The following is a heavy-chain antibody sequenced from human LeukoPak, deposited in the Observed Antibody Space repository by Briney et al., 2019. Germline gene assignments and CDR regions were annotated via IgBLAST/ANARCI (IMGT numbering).Heavy chain of an antibody. V-gene: IGHV4-59*01. D-gene: IGHD3-3*01. J-gene: IGHJ6*03. CDR1: GGSISSYY. Sequence: PSETLSLTCTVSGGSISSYYWSWIRQPPGKGLEWIGYIYYSGSTSYNPSLKSRVTISVDTSKNQFSLKLSSVTAADTAVYYCARVNYDFWSGFYYYYMDVWGKGTTVTVSS. CDR2: IYYSGST. CDR3: ARVNYDFWSGFYYYYMDV.